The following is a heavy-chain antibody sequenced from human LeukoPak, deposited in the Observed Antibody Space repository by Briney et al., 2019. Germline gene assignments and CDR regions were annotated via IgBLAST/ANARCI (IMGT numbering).Heavy chain of an antibody. D-gene: IGHD3-10*01. CDR1: GFTFSTSA. J-gene: IGHJ4*02. CDR2: INQGATHI. V-gene: IGHV3-21*01. Sequence: PGGSLRLSCAASGFTFSTSAMNWVRQAPGKGLEWVSSINQGATHIYYADSVRGRFTISRDNAKNSLYLQMSSLRAEDTAVYYCARELAGHYYGSGSSFDYWGQGTLVTVSS. CDR3: ARELAGHYYGSGSSFDY.